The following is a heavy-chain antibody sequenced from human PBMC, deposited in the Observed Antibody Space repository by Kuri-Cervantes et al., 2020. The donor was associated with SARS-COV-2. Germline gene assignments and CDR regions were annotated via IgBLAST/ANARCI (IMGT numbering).Heavy chain of an antibody. J-gene: IGHJ4*02. CDR1: GESFTNHY. V-gene: IGHV4-34*01. Sequence: GSLRLSCAVYGESFTNHYWGWIRQSPGKGPEWIGEIHHTEGTNYNPSLKSRVTISLDTPKNQLSLTVTSMTAADTAVYYCARVRGRSWYGSDYWGQGTLVTVSS. CDR3: ARVRGRSWYGSDY. CDR2: IHHTEGT. D-gene: IGHD6-13*01.